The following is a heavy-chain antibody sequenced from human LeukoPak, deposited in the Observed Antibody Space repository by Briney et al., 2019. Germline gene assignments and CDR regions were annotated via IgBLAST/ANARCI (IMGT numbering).Heavy chain of an antibody. V-gene: IGHV4-59*01. CDR2: INYRGNT. J-gene: IGHJ4*02. Sequence: ASETLSLTCTVSGDSISDYYWSWIRQPPGKGREWIGYINYRGNTNYNPSLKSRVTFSVDTSKNQFSLKVTSVTAADTAVYYCARDLHRGRYGFDFWGQGTLVTVSS. D-gene: IGHD6-19*01. CDR1: GDSISDYY. CDR3: ARDLHRGRYGFDF.